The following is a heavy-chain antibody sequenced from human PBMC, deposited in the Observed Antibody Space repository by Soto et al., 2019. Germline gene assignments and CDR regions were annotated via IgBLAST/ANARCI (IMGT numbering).Heavy chain of an antibody. J-gene: IGHJ5*02. D-gene: IGHD6-13*01. CDR1: GFTFSSYA. V-gene: IGHV3-64D*06. Sequence: VGSLRLSCSASGFTFSSYAMHWVRQAPGKGLEYVSSISSNGGSTYYADSVKGRFTISRDNSKNTLYLQMSSLRAEDTGEYYCVKERRGSRSWYCFDTSGEGTLLT. CDR2: ISSNGGST. CDR3: VKERRGSRSWYCFDT.